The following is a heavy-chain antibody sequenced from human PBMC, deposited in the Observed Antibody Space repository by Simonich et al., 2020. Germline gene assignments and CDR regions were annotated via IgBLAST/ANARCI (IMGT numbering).Heavy chain of an antibody. V-gene: IGHV3-30*07. CDR2: KAYNDSNK. J-gene: IGHJ3*02. D-gene: IGHD2-15*01. Sequence: QVQLVESGGGVVQPGRSLRLSCAASGFTFSSYAMHWVRQAPGKGVVWLAVKAYNDSNKYFADSVKGRFTISRDNSKTTLFLQMNSLRAEDTAVYYCAREGLLLDAFDIWGQGTMVTVSS. CDR1: GFTFSSYA. CDR3: AREGLLLDAFDI.